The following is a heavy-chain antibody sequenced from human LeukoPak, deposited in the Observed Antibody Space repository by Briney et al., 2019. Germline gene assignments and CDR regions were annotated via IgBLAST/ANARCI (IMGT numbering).Heavy chain of an antibody. J-gene: IGHJ4*02. CDR2: ISSTGST. D-gene: IGHD3-10*01. Sequence: SQTLSLTCTVSGGSISSGGHYWSWIRQPAGKGLEYLGRISSTGSTNYNPSLRSRVTISADTSKNHFSLKLTSVTAADTAVYYCARDQTYSGSGIYTYIDYWGQGILVTVSS. CDR1: GGSISSGGHY. CDR3: ARDQTYSGSGIYTYIDY. V-gene: IGHV4-61*02.